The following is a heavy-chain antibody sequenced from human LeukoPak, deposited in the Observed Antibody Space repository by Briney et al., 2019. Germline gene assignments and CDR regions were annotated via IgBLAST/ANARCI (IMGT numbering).Heavy chain of an antibody. V-gene: IGHV4-39*01. D-gene: IGHD5/OR15-5a*01. CDR1: GGSISSSSYY. J-gene: IGHJ4*02. CDR3: ARHPTNLRSEPLIDY. CDR2: IYYSGST. Sequence: PSETLSLTCTVSGGSISSSSYYWGWIRQPPGKGLEWIGSIYYSGSTYYNPSLKSRVTISVDTSKNQFSLKLSSVTAADTAVYYCARHPTNLRSEPLIDYWGQGTLVTVSS.